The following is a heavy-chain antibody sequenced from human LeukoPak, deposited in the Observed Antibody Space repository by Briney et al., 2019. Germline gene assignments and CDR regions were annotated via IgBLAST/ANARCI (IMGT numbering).Heavy chain of an antibody. CDR2: ISSSSTI. J-gene: IGHJ6*02. Sequence: GGSLRLSCAASGFTVSDYYMSWIRQAPGKGLEWVSYISSSSTIYYADSVEGRFTISRDNAKNSLNLQMNSLRAEDTAVYYCARDHRAIAVAGTGIYYYYGMDVWGQGTTVTVSS. V-gene: IGHV3-69-1*01. D-gene: IGHD6-19*01. CDR3: ARDHRAIAVAGTGIYYYYGMDV. CDR1: GFTVSDYY.